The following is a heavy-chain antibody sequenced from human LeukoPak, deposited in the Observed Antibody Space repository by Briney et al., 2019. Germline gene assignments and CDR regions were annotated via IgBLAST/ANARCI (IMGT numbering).Heavy chain of an antibody. V-gene: IGHV4-30-4*08. CDR3: ARYDYDFWSGPVVD. Sequence: SQTLSLTCTVSGDSISSGDYYWSWIRQPPGKGLEWIGYIYYSESTYYNPSLKSRVTISVDTSKNQFSLKLSSVTAADTAVYYCARYDYDFWSGPVVDWGQGTLVTVSS. CDR2: IYYSEST. D-gene: IGHD3-3*01. J-gene: IGHJ4*02. CDR1: GDSISSGDYY.